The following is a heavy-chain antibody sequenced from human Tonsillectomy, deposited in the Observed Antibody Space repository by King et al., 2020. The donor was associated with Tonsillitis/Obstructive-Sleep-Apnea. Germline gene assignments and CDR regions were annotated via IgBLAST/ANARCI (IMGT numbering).Heavy chain of an antibody. V-gene: IGHV5-51*01. CDR1: GYTFTAFW. CDR3: VRLPEGGRRNALHY. Sequence: QLVQSGAEVKKPGESLRISCKGSGYTFTAFWIGWVRQMPGKGLEWMGLIYPLDSDTTYSPSFQGQVTISADESINTAYLQWRSLQASDTAMYYCVRLPEGGRRNALHYWGQGTLVTVSS. J-gene: IGHJ4*02. CDR2: IYPLDSDT. D-gene: IGHD1-14*01.